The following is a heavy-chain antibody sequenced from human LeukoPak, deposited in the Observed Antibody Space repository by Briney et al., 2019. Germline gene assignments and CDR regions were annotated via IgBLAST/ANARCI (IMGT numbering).Heavy chain of an antibody. D-gene: IGHD5-12*01. CDR2: VYTSGTT. V-gene: IGHV4-4*07. J-gene: IGHJ4*02. CDR1: GGSISGYF. Sequence: SETLSLTCTVSGGSISGYFWTWIRQPAGKELEWIGRVYTSGTTYYNPSLGSRVTISLDTFNNQFSLRVTSVTAADTAIYYCARGTEKTRISGYYSFDHWGRGLLVTVSS. CDR3: ARGTEKTRISGYYSFDH.